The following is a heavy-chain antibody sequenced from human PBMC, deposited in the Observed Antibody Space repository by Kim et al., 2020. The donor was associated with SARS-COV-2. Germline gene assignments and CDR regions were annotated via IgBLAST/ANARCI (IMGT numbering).Heavy chain of an antibody. V-gene: IGHV3-30*04. CDR1: GFTFSSYA. CDR3: ARDSSSWSFDY. D-gene: IGHD6-13*01. CDR2: ISYDGSNK. Sequence: GRSLRLSCAASGFTFSSYAMHWVRQAPGKGLEWVAVISYDGSNKYYADSVKGRFTISRDNSKNTLYLQMNSLRAEDTAVYYCARDSSSWSFDYWGQGTLV. J-gene: IGHJ4*02.